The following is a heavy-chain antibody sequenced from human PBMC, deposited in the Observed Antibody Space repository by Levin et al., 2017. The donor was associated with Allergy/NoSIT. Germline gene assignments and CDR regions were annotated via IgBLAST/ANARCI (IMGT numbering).Heavy chain of an antibody. CDR1: GGSISSYY. J-gene: IGHJ4*02. D-gene: IGHD7-27*01. Sequence: SETLSLTCTVSGGSISSYYWSWIRQPPGKGLEWIGYIYYSGSTNYNPSLKSRVTISVDTSKNQFSLKLSSVTAADTAVYYCARDYVALGIGYLDYWGQGTLVTVSS. CDR2: IYYSGST. CDR3: ARDYVALGIGYLDY. V-gene: IGHV4-59*01.